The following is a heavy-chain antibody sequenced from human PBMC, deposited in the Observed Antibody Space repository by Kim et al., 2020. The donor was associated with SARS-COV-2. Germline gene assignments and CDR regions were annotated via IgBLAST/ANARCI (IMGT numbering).Heavy chain of an antibody. D-gene: IGHD3-10*01. V-gene: IGHV4-59*01. J-gene: IGHJ5*02. CDR1: GGSISSYY. CDR2: IYYSGST. Sequence: SETLSLTCTVSGGSISSYYWSWIRQPPEKGLEWIGYIYYSGSTNYNPSLKSRVTISVDTSKNQFSLKLSSVTAADTAVYYCARELTPTQNWFGSEGFDPWGQGTLVTVSS. CDR3: ARELTPTQNWFGSEGFDP.